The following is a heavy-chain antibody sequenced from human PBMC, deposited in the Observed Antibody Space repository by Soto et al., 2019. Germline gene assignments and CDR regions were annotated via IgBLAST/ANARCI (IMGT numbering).Heavy chain of an antibody. CDR2: INHFDGSR. D-gene: IGHD2-2*03. Sequence: QVQLVQSGAEVKKPGASVKVSCKASGYIFTSYYIHWVRQAPGQGLEWMGWINHFDGSRMIAQSFQGRVTMTRDTSTSSVYMGVSSLRPEDAAVGGCSRVDPAETSSFDPWGQGTLVTVSS. CDR1: GYIFTSYY. J-gene: IGHJ5*02. V-gene: IGHV1-46*03. CDR3: SRVDPAETSSFDP.